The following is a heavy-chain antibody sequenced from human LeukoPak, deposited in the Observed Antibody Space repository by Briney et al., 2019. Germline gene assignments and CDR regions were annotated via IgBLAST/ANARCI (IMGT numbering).Heavy chain of an antibody. J-gene: IGHJ6*02. Sequence: GASVKVSCKASGYTFTGYYMHWVRQAPGQGLEWMGWINPNSGGTNYAQKFQGRVTMTRDTSISTAYMELSRLRSDDTAVYYCASHPHDYGDYAGMDYYYYYGMDVWGQGTTVTVSS. CDR2: INPNSGGT. D-gene: IGHD4-17*01. CDR1: GYTFTGYY. V-gene: IGHV1-2*02. CDR3: ASHPHDYGDYAGMDYYYYYGMDV.